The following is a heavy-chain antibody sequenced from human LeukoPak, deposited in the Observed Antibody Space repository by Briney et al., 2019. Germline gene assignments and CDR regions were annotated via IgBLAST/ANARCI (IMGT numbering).Heavy chain of an antibody. CDR1: GFTFSSYS. V-gene: IGHV3-21*01. CDR2: ISSSSSYI. Sequence: GGSLRLSCAASGFTFSSYSMNWVRQAPGKGLEWVSSISSSSSYIYYADSVKGRFTISRDNAKNSLYLQMNSLRAEDTAVYYCASSRVVPATNWFDPWGQGTLVTVSS. CDR3: ASSRVVPATNWFDP. J-gene: IGHJ5*02. D-gene: IGHD2-2*01.